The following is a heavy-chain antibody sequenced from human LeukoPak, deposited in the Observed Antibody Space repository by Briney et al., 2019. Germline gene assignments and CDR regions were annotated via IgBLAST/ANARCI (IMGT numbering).Heavy chain of an antibody. CDR3: ARAPSGYYDSSGYYHWFDP. V-gene: IGHV1-69*13. CDR1: GGTFSSYA. J-gene: IGHJ5*02. CDR2: IIPIFGTA. Sequence: SVKVSCKASGGTFSSYAISWVRQAPGQGLEWMGGIIPIFGTANYAQKFQGRVTITADESTSTAYMELSSLRSEDTAVYYCARAPSGYYDSSGYYHWFDPWGQGTLVTVSS. D-gene: IGHD3-22*01.